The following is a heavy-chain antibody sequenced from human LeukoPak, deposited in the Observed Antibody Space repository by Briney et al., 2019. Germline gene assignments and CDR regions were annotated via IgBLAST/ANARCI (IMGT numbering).Heavy chain of an antibody. J-gene: IGHJ5*02. CDR1: GFTFTSSA. CDR3: ARERPTIAARSSNWFDP. D-gene: IGHD6-6*01. CDR2: IVVGSGNT. Sequence: SVKVSCKASGFTFTSSAVQWVRQARGQRLEWIGWIVVGSGNTNYAQKFQERVTITRDMSTSTAYMELSSLRSEDTAVYYCARERPTIAARSSNWFDPWGQGTLVTVSS. V-gene: IGHV1-58*01.